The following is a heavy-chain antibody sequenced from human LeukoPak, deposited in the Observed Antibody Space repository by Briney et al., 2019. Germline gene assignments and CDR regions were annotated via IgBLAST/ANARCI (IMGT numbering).Heavy chain of an antibody. D-gene: IGHD2/OR15-2a*01. CDR2: ITSKTDGGIT. CDR1: GFSFTDAW. CDR3: ATDESNSFFF. J-gene: IGHJ4*02. V-gene: IGHV3-15*01. Sequence: KSGGSLRLSFAASGFSFTDAWMSWVRQAPGKGLEWVGRITSKTDGGITDSAAPVKGRFTVSRDDSKNTLFLQMSSLRTEDTAVYYCATDESNSFFFWGQGTLVTVSS.